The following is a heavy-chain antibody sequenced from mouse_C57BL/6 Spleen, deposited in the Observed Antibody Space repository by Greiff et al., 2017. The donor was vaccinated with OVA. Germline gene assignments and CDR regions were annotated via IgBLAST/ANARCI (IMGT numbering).Heavy chain of an antibody. CDR2: IDPSDSYT. V-gene: IGHV1-50*01. CDR3: ARSGYGSNYPFDY. D-gene: IGHD2-5*01. J-gene: IGHJ2*01. Sequence: QVQLQQPGAELVKPGASVKLSCKASGYTFTSYWMQWVKQRPGQGLEWIGEIDPSDSYTNYNQKFKGKATLTVDTSSSTAYMQLSSLTSEDSAVYYCARSGYGSNYPFDYWGQGTTLTVSS. CDR1: GYTFTSYW.